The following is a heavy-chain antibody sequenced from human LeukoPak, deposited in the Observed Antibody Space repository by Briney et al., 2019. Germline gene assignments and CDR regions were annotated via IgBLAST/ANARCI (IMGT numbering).Heavy chain of an antibody. Sequence: SETLSLTCTVSGYSISSGYYWGWIRQPPGKGLEWIGSIYHSGSTYYNPSLKSRVTISVDTSKNQFSLKLSSVTAADTAVYYCAREPKKYCSGGSCSPHWGQGTLVTVSS. CDR1: GYSISSGYY. CDR2: IYHSGST. J-gene: IGHJ4*02. D-gene: IGHD2-15*01. V-gene: IGHV4-38-2*02. CDR3: AREPKKYCSGGSCSPH.